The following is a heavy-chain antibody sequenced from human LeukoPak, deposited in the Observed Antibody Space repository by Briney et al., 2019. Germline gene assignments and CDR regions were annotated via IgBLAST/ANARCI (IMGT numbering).Heavy chain of an antibody. Sequence: GGSLRLSCAASGFTFSSSAMSWVRQAPGKGLEWVSSISGSGGSPYYADSVKGRFTISRDNSKNTLYLQMNSLRAEDTAVYYCARNQWLADYMDVWGKGTTVTISS. D-gene: IGHD6-19*01. CDR3: ARNQWLADYMDV. J-gene: IGHJ6*03. CDR2: ISGSGGSP. CDR1: GFTFSSSA. V-gene: IGHV3-23*01.